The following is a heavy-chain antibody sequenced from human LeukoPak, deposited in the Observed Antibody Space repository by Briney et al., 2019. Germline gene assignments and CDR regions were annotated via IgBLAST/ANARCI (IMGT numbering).Heavy chain of an antibody. CDR3: ARERICSGGSCPFDP. CDR2: ISGSGGST. V-gene: IGHV3-23*01. D-gene: IGHD2-15*01. J-gene: IGHJ5*02. CDR1: GFTFSSYA. Sequence: PGGSLRLSCAASGFTFSSYAMSWVRQAPGKGLEWVSAISGSGGSTYYADSVKGRFTISRDNSKNTLYLQMNSLRAEDTAVYYCARERICSGGSCPFDPWGQGTLVTVSS.